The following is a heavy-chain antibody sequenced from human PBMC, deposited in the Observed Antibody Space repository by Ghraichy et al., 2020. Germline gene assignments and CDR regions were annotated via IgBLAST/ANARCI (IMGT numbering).Heavy chain of an antibody. V-gene: IGHV4-38-2*01. CDR1: GYSISSGYY. CDR2: IYYSGST. J-gene: IGHJ4*02. D-gene: IGHD5-24*01. Sequence: SETLTLTCAVSGYSISSGYYWGWIRQPPGKGLEWIGSIYYSGSTYYNPSLKSRVTLSVDTSKNQFSLRLRSVTAADTAVYYCTRVPMPDGYNMDYWGQGTLVTVSS. CDR3: TRVPMPDGYNMDY.